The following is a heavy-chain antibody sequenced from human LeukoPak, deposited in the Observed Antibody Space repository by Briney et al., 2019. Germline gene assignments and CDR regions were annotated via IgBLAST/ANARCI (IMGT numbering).Heavy chain of an antibody. CDR2: IWYDGSNK. V-gene: IGHV3-33*01. CDR1: GFTFSSYG. CDR3: ARDSASVAYSMDV. D-gene: IGHD6-19*01. Sequence: GRSLRLSCAASGFTFSSYGMHWVRQAPGKGLEWVAVIWYDGSNKYYADSVKGRFTISRDNSKNTLYLQMNSLRAEDTAVYYCARDSASVAYSMDVWGQGTTVTVSS. J-gene: IGHJ6*02.